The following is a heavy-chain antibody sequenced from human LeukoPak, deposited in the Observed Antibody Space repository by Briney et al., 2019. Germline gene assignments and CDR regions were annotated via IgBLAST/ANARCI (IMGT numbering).Heavy chain of an antibody. V-gene: IGHV3-23*01. D-gene: IGHD2-15*01. J-gene: IGHJ4*02. CDR3: AKEGYCSGGSCYDY. CDR2: ISGSGGST. CDR1: GFTFSSYA. Sequence: GGSLRLSCAASGFTFSSYAMSWVRQAPGKGLEWVSAISGSGGSTYYADSVKGRFTISRDNSKNTLYLQMNSLRAEDTAAYYCAKEGYCSGGSCYDYWGQGTLVTVSS.